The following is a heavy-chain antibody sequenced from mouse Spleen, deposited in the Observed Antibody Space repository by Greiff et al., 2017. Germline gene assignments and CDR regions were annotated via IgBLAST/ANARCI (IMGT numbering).Heavy chain of an antibody. CDR2: INPNNGGT. V-gene: IGHV1-26*01. J-gene: IGHJ1*01. Sequence: EVQLQQSGPELVKPGASVKISCKASGYTFTDYYMNWVKQSHGKSLEWIGDINPNNGGTSYNQKFKGKATLTVDKSSSTAYMELRSLTSEDSAVYYCANVDWYFDVWGAGTTVTVSS. CDR1: GYTFTDYY. CDR3: ANVDWYFDV.